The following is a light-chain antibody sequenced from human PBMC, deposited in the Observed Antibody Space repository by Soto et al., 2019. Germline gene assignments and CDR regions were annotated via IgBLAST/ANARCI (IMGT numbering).Light chain of an antibody. CDR3: QQLNSYPHT. V-gene: IGKV1-9*01. Sequence: DIQMTQSPSTLSGSVGDRVTITCRASQGISSYLAWYQQKPGKAPKLLIYAASTLQSGVPSRFSGSGSGTDFTLTISSLQPEDFATYYCQQLNSYPHTFGGGTKVDIK. CDR1: QGISSY. CDR2: AAS. J-gene: IGKJ4*01.